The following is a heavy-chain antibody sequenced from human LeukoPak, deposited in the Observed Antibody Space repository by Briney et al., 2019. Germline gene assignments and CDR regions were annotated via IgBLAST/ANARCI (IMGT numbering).Heavy chain of an antibody. J-gene: IGHJ4*02. CDR1: GGSLSGYY. Sequence: SETLSLTCAVYGGSLSGYYWSWIRQPPGKGLEWIGEINHSGSTNYNPSLKSRVTMSVDTSKNQFSLKLSSVTAADTAIYYCARENPSGYYNRPIDYWGQGTLVTVSS. CDR3: ARENPSGYYNRPIDY. V-gene: IGHV4-34*01. CDR2: INHSGST. D-gene: IGHD3-22*01.